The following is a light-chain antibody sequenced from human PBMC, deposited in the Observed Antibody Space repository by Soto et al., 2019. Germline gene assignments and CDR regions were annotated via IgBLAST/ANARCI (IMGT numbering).Light chain of an antibody. V-gene: IGKV3-15*01. J-gene: IGKJ4*01. Sequence: EVVMTQSPATLSVSPGEGSTLSCRANQTISSNLAWYQQKPGQAPRLLIYGASTRATGIPARFSGSGSGTEFTLTISSLQSEDFTVYYCQHYNNWVGTFGGGTKGDIK. CDR3: QHYNNWVGT. CDR1: QTISSN. CDR2: GAS.